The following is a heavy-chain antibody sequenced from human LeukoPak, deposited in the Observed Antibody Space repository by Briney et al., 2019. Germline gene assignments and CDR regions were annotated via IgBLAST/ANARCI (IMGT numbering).Heavy chain of an antibody. J-gene: IGHJ6*03. D-gene: IGHD3-22*01. Sequence: GGSLRLACAASGFTFSSYAMHWVRQAPGKGLEWVAVISYDGSNKYYADSVKGRFTISRDNSKNTLYLQMNSLRAEDTAVYYCARASYYYDSSGYYSFYYYYYYMDVWGKGTTVTISS. V-gene: IGHV3-30*14. CDR2: ISYDGSNK. CDR1: GFTFSSYA. CDR3: ARASYYYDSSGYYSFYYYYYYMDV.